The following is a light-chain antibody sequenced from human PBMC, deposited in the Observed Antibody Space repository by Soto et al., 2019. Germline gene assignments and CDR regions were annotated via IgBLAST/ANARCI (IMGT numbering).Light chain of an antibody. J-gene: IGLJ1*01. CDR3: CSYTSSSTRV. Sequence: SALTQPASVSGSPGQSITISCTGTSSDVGGHNYVSWYQQHPGKAPKLMIYEVSNRPSGVSNRFSGSKSGNTASLTISGLQAEDEADYYCCSYTSSSTRVFGTGTKLTVL. CDR2: EVS. V-gene: IGLV2-14*01. CDR1: SSDVGGHNY.